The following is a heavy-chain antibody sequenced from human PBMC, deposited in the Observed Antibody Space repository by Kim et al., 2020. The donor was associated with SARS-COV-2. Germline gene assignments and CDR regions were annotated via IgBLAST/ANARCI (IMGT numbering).Heavy chain of an antibody. CDR2: IKSKTDGGTT. V-gene: IGHV3-15*01. Sequence: GGSLRLSCAASGFTFSNAWMSWVRQAPGKGLEWVGSIKSKTDGGTTDYAAPVKGRFTISRDDSKNTLYLQMNSLKTEDTAVYYCTTDYSDCSGGSCTYSDAFDIWGQGTMVTVSS. CDR3: TTDYSDCSGGSCTYSDAFDI. CDR1: GFTFSNAW. D-gene: IGHD2-15*01. J-gene: IGHJ3*02.